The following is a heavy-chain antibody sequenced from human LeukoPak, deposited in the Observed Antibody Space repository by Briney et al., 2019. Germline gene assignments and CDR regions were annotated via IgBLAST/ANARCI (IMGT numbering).Heavy chain of an antibody. V-gene: IGHV3-48*04. CDR2: INTRSTTI. Sequence: GGSLRLSCAASGFTFTDYSMSWVRQAPGKGLEWVSYINTRSTTIYYADSVKGRFTISRDNAKNSLYLQMNSLRAEDTAVYYCARAYYGSGSYYVDYWGQGTLVIVSS. J-gene: IGHJ4*02. CDR3: ARAYYGSGSYYVDY. CDR1: GFTFTDYS. D-gene: IGHD3-10*01.